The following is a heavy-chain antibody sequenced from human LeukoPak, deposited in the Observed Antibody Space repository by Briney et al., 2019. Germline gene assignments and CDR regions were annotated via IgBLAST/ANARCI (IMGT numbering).Heavy chain of an antibody. CDR1: GYSFTSYW. V-gene: IGHV5-10-1*01. Sequence: GESLRISCKGSGYSFTSYWISWVRQMPGKGLEWMGRIDPSDSYTNYSPSFQGHVTISADKSISTAYLQWSSLKASDTAMYYCARHDPGAGYSSSWYGYYFDYWGQGTLDTVSS. J-gene: IGHJ4*02. CDR3: ARHDPGAGYSSSWYGYYFDY. CDR2: IDPSDSYT. D-gene: IGHD6-13*01.